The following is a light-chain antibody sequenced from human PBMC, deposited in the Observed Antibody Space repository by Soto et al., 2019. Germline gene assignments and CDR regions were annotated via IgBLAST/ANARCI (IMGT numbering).Light chain of an antibody. J-gene: IGLJ2*01. V-gene: IGLV2-14*01. Sequence: QSALTQPASVSGSPGQSITISCTGTSSDVGGYNYVSWYQQHPGKAPKPMISEVTNRPSGVSNRFSGSKSGNTASLTISGLQAEDEADYYCSSYTTSGTLVVFGGGTKLTVL. CDR2: EVT. CDR3: SSYTTSGTLVV. CDR1: SSDVGGYNY.